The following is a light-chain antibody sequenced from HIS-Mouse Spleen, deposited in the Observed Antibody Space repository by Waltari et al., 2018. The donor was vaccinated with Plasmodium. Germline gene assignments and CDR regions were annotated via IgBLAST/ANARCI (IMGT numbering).Light chain of an antibody. J-gene: IGKJ1*01. CDR3: QQYNNWPRGT. Sequence: EIVMTQSPATLSVSPGERATLSCRASQSVRRNLAWYQQKPGQAPRLLIYGASTRATCIPARFSGSGSGTEFTLTISSMQSEDFAVYYCQQYNNWPRGTFGQGTKVEIK. V-gene: IGKV3-15*01. CDR1: QSVRRN. CDR2: GAS.